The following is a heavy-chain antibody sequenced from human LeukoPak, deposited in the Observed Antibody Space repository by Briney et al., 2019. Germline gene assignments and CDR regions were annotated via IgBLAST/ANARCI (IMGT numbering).Heavy chain of an antibody. V-gene: IGHV1-2*02. Sequence: ASVKVSCKASGYTFTGYYMHWVRQAPGQGLEWMGWINPNSGGTNYAQKFQGRVTMTRDTSISTAYMELSRPRSDDTAVYYCARGRSYYGSGSSPFDPWGQGTLVTVSS. D-gene: IGHD3-10*01. CDR1: GYTFTGYY. CDR3: ARGRSYYGSGSSPFDP. J-gene: IGHJ5*02. CDR2: INPNSGGT.